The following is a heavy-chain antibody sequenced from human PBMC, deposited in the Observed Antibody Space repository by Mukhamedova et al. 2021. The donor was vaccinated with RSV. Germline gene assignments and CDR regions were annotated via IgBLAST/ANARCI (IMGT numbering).Heavy chain of an antibody. V-gene: IGHV5-51*01. Sequence: GWVRQMPGKGLEWMGIIYPGASDTRYSPSFQGQVTISADKSISTAYLQWSSLKASDIAMYYCARSLLVAGLFDIWGQGTMVTVSS. CDR2: IYPGASDT. CDR3: ARSLLVAGLFDI. J-gene: IGHJ3*02. D-gene: IGHD6-19*01.